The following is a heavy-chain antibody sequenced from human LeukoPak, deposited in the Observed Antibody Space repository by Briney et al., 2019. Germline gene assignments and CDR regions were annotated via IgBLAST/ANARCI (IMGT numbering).Heavy chain of an antibody. D-gene: IGHD3-3*01. CDR3: ARRGQRTVWSFDY. J-gene: IGHJ4*02. V-gene: IGHV4-31*03. CDR1: GGSISSGGYY. CDR2: IYYSGST. Sequence: PSQTLSLTCTVSGGSISSGGYYWSWIRQHPGKGLEWIGYIYYSGSTYYNPSLKSRVTISVDTSKNQFSLKLSSVTAADTAVYYCARRGQRTVWSFDYWGQGTLVTVSS.